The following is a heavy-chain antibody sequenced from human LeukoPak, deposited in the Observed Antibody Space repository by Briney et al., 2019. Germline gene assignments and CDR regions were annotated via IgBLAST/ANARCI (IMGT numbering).Heavy chain of an antibody. Sequence: PGGSLRLSCAASGFTFSSYAMSWVRQAPGKGLEWVANIKQDGSERNYVDSVKGRFTISRDNAKNSLYMQINSLTGEDTAVYYCASEGEFGYGYFHWGQGTLVTVSS. CDR3: ASEGEFGYGYFH. V-gene: IGHV3-7*01. CDR2: IKQDGSER. D-gene: IGHD5-18*01. J-gene: IGHJ4*02. CDR1: GFTFSSYA.